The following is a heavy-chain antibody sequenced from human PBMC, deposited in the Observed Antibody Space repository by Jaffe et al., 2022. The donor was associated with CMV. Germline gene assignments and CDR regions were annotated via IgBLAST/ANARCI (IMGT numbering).Heavy chain of an antibody. CDR2: ILPIFGTV. CDR1: GDSFGTTA. V-gene: IGHV1-69*01. Sequence: QMQLVQSGPEVKQPGSSMKVSCKASGDSFGTTAIAWVRQAPGQGLEWMGEILPIFGTVNYARKFQGRVTITADELTNTVYMEQSALSSDDTATYFCAGLEFGGASWEVSYFEYWGQGTQVTVSS. D-gene: IGHD2-21*01. CDR3: AGLEFGGASWEVSYFEY. J-gene: IGHJ4*02.